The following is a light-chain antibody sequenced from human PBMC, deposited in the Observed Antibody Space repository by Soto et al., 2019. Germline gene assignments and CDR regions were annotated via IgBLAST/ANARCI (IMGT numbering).Light chain of an antibody. V-gene: IGLV2-14*03. CDR2: DVT. CDR1: SSDVGGYNY. Sequence: QSALTQPASVSGSPGQSITISCTGTSSDVGGYNYVSWYQHHQGKAPKLIIYDVTNLPSWVSNPFSGSKYGNTASLTISGLQPDDEADYYCSSYTTSNTRQIVFGTGTKLTVL. CDR3: SSYTTSNTRQIV. J-gene: IGLJ1*01.